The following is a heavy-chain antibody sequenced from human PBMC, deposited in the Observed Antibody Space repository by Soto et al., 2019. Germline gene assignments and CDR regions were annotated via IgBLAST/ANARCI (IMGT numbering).Heavy chain of an antibody. D-gene: IGHD6-19*01. J-gene: IGHJ5*02. CDR2: INHSGST. V-gene: IGHV4-34*01. CDR1: GGSFSGYY. Sequence: SETLSLTCAVYGGSFSGYYWSWIRQPPGKGLEWIGEINHSGSTNYNPSLKSRVTISVDTSKNQFSLKLSSVTAADTAVYYCARGRSSGWYRGSMNWFDPWGQGTLVTVSS. CDR3: ARGRSSGWYRGSMNWFDP.